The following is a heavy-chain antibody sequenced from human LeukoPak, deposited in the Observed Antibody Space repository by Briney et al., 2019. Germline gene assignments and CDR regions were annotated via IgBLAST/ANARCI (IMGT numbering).Heavy chain of an antibody. CDR1: GGTFSSYT. D-gene: IGHD5-18*01. Sequence: SLKVSCKASGGTFSSYTISWVRETPGQGLEWMGRIIPILGIANYAQKFQGRVTITADKSTSTAYMELSSLRSEDTAVYYCAREYTAMVMELDYWGQGTLVTVSS. J-gene: IGHJ4*02. CDR3: AREYTAMVMELDY. CDR2: IIPILGIA. V-gene: IGHV1-69*04.